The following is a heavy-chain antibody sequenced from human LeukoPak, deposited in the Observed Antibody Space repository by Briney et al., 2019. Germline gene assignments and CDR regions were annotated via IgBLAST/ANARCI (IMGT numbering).Heavy chain of an antibody. V-gene: IGHV1-3*03. CDR2: INTGNGNT. CDR1: GYTFTNYA. Sequence: ASVKVSCKASGYTFTNYAIHWVRQAPGQRLEWMGWINTGNGNTKYSQEFQGRVTITRDTSASTAYMELSSLRFEDMAVYYCARTNYDILTGYFLDYWGQGTLVTVSS. D-gene: IGHD3-9*01. CDR3: ARTNYDILTGYFLDY. J-gene: IGHJ4*02.